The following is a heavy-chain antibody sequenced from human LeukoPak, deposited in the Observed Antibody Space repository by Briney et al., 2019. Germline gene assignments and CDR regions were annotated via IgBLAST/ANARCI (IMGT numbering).Heavy chain of an antibody. J-gene: IGHJ6*03. V-gene: IGHV1-46*01. CDR2: INPSGGST. Sequence: ASVKVSFKASGYTFTSYYMHWVRQAPGQGLEWMGIINPSGGSTSYAQKFQGRVTMTRDTSTSTVYMELSSLRSEDTAVYYCARDGYDSSGYYYYYYYYYYMDVWGKGTTVTISS. CDR3: ARDGYDSSGYYYYYYYYYYMDV. D-gene: IGHD3-22*01. CDR1: GYTFTSYY.